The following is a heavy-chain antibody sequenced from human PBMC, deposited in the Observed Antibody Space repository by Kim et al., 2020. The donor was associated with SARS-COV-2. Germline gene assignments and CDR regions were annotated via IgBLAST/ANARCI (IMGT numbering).Heavy chain of an antibody. J-gene: IGHJ4*02. Sequence: SGFRFSDYYMGWIRQAPGKGLEWVSYISISSHYINYADSVKGRFTISRDNAKNSLYLQMNSLRAEDTALYYCARADSSGWTRVDYWGQGTLAT. CDR1: GFRFSDYY. D-gene: IGHD6-19*01. CDR3: ARADSSGWTRVDY. CDR2: ISISSHYI. V-gene: IGHV3-11*06.